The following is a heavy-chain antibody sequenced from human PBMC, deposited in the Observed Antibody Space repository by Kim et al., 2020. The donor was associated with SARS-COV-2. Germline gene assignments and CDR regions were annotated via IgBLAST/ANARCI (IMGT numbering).Heavy chain of an antibody. J-gene: IGHJ6*02. CDR1: GGSISSSNW. CDR2: IYHSGST. Sequence: SETLSLTCAVSGGSISSSNWWSWVRQPPGKGLEWIGEIYHSGSTNYNPSLKSRVSISVDKSKNQFSLKLSSVTAADTAVYYCARARAVPSAYARYYYYGMDVWGQGTTVTVSS. V-gene: IGHV4-4*02. D-gene: IGHD2-21*01. CDR3: ARARAVPSAYARYYYYGMDV.